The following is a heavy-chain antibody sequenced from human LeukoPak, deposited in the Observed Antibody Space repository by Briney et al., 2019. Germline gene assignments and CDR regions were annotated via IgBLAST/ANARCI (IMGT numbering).Heavy chain of an antibody. V-gene: IGHV3-7*03. CDR3: AKSSENYYDSSGYLIYFDY. Sequence: PGGSLRLSCAASGFTFSSYWMSWVRQAPGKGLEWVANIKQDGSEKYYVDSVKGRFTISRDNSKSTLYLQMNSLRAEDTAVYYCAKSSENYYDSSGYLIYFDYWGQGTLVTVSS. D-gene: IGHD3-22*01. CDR1: GFTFSSYW. CDR2: IKQDGSEK. J-gene: IGHJ4*02.